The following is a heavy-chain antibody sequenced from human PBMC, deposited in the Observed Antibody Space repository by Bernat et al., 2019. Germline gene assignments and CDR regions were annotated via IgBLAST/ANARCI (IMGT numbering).Heavy chain of an antibody. CDR1: GDSVSSNSAA. V-gene: IGHV6-1*01. CDR2: TYYRSKWYN. J-gene: IGHJ6*02. D-gene: IGHD4-17*01. CDR3: ARAPHDYGGNHLPYYYYYGMDV. Sequence: QVQLQQSGPGLVKPSQTLSLTCAISGDSVSSNSAAWNWIRQSPSRGLEWLGRTYYRSKWYNDYAVSVKSRITINPDTSKNQFSLQLNSVTPDDTAVYYCARAPHDYGGNHLPYYYYYGMDVWGQGTTVTVSS.